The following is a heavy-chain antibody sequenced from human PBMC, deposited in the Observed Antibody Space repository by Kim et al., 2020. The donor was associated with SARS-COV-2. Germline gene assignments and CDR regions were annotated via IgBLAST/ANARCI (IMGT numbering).Heavy chain of an antibody. CDR2: ISSSGSTI. V-gene: IGHV3-11*01. CDR3: ASDYYGSGSNLPHDY. J-gene: IGHJ4*02. Sequence: GGSLRLSCAASGFTFSDYYMSWIRQAPGKGLEWVSYISSSGSTIYYADSVKGRFTISRDNAKNSLYLQMNSLRAEDTAVYYCASDYYGSGSNLPHDYWGQGTLVTVSS. CDR1: GFTFSDYY. D-gene: IGHD3-10*01.